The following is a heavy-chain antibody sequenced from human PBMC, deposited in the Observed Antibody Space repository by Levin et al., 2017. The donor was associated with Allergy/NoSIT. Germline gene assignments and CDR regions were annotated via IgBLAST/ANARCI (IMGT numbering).Heavy chain of an antibody. D-gene: IGHD3-9*01. V-gene: IGHV3-73*01. J-gene: IGHJ5*02. CDR1: GFSFNDFA. CDR2: IRSKANSYAT. CDR3: THHYDILTVWGFGP. Sequence: KVSCAASGFSFNDFAMHWVRQASGKGLEWVGHIRSKANSYATAYAASVKGRFTISRDDSKNTAYLQMNSMKTEDTAVYYCTHHYDILTVWGFGPWGQGTVVTVSS.